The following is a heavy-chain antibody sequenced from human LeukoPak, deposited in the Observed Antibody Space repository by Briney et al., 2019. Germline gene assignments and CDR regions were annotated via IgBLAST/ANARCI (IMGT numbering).Heavy chain of an antibody. J-gene: IGHJ4*02. Sequence: RASVKVSCKASGYTFTSYGISWVRQAPGQGLEWMGWISAYNGNTNYAQKLQGRVTMTTDTSTSTAYMELRSLRSDDTAVYYCVRYGREGYYYGSSLQFDYWGQGTLVTVSS. D-gene: IGHD3-22*01. CDR3: VRYGREGYYYGSSLQFDY. CDR2: ISAYNGNT. V-gene: IGHV1-18*01. CDR1: GYTFTSYG.